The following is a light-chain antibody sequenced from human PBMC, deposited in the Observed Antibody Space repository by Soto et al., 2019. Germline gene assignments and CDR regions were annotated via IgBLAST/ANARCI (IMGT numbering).Light chain of an antibody. Sequence: EIVMTQSPATLSVSPGERATLSCRASQSVGSNLAWYQQKPGQAPRLLIYGASTRATGIPARFSGSGSGTAFTLTISSLQSEDFALYFCQQYNNWPPDRTFGQGTMVEIK. CDR1: QSVGSN. CDR3: QQYNNWPPDRT. CDR2: GAS. V-gene: IGKV3-15*01. J-gene: IGKJ1*01.